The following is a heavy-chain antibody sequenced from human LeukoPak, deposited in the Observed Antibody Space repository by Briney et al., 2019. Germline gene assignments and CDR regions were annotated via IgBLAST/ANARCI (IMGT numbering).Heavy chain of an antibody. CDR2: IYPGDSDT. D-gene: IGHD3-22*01. Sequence: LGESLKISCKVSGYSFTSFWIGWVRQMPGKGLEWMGIIYPGDSDTRYTPSFQGQVTISADKSIATAYLQWSSLKPSDTAMFYCARQPDSSGSPLYWGQGTLVSVSS. J-gene: IGHJ4*02. CDR1: GYSFTSFW. V-gene: IGHV5-51*01. CDR3: ARQPDSSGSPLY.